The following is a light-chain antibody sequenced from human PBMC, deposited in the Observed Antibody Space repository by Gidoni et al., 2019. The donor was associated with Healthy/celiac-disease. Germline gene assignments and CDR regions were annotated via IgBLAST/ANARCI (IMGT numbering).Light chain of an antibody. J-gene: IGKJ3*01. CDR1: QSVLYSSNNKNY. Sequence: DIVMTQSPDSLAVSRGERATINCKSSQSVLYSSNNKNYLAWYQQKPGQPPKLLIYWASTRESGVPDRFSGSGSGTDFTLTISRLQAEDVAVYYCQQYYSTLLFTFGPGTKVDIK. V-gene: IGKV4-1*01. CDR3: QQYYSTLLFT. CDR2: WAS.